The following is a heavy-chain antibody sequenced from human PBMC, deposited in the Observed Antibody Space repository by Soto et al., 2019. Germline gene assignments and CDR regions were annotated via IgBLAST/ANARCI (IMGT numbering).Heavy chain of an antibody. D-gene: IGHD1-1*01. V-gene: IGHV3-15*07. CDR1: GFTFSNAW. J-gene: IGHJ4*02. Sequence: EVQLVESGGGLVKPGGSLRLSCSASGFTFSNAWMNWVRQAPGKGLEWVGRIKSKTDGGTTDYAAPVKGRFTISRDDSKNTLYLQMNSLKTEDTAVYYCTTENPWNHQEGDYWGQGTLVTVSS. CDR3: TTENPWNHQEGDY. CDR2: IKSKTDGGTT.